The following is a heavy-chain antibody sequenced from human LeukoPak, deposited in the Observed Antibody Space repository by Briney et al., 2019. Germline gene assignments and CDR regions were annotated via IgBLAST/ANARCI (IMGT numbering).Heavy chain of an antibody. CDR1: GFTFNDYQ. D-gene: IGHD5-18*01. CDR2: ISISGTTI. J-gene: IGHJ4*01. V-gene: IGHV3-11*01. Sequence: GGSLRLSCAASGFTFNDYQMNWIRQAPGKGPEWVSYISISGTTIFYADSVRGRFTVSRDNARSSLLLQMDYLSAEDTAVYYCAREGYSSSFDYWGQGALVTVSS. CDR3: AREGYSSSFDY.